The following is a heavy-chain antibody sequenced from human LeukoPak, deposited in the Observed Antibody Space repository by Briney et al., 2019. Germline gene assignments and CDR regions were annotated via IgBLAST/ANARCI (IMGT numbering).Heavy chain of an antibody. CDR1: GGSISSGSYY. CDR2: IYTSGST. Sequence: SETLSLTCTVSGGSISSGSYYWSWIRQPARKGLEWIGRIYTSGSTNYNPSLKSRVTISVDTSKNQFSLKLSSVTAADTAVYYCARDVARNGWFDPWGQGTLVTVSS. V-gene: IGHV4-61*02. J-gene: IGHJ5*02. D-gene: IGHD2-8*01. CDR3: ARDVARNGWFDP.